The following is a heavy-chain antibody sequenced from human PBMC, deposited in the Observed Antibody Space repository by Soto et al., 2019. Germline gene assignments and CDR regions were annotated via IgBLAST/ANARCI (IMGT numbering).Heavy chain of an antibody. CDR2: ISSSSSYI. D-gene: IGHD6-13*01. CDR3: ARDRVSSSWVRYYYGMDV. V-gene: IGHV3-21*01. J-gene: IGHJ6*02. CDR1: GFTFSSYS. Sequence: EVQLVESGGGLVQPGGSLRLSCAASGFTFSSYSMNWVRQAPGKGLEWVSSISSSSSYIYYADSVKGRFTISRDNAKNSLYLQMNSLRAEDTAVYYCARDRVSSSWVRYYYGMDVWGQGTTVTVSS.